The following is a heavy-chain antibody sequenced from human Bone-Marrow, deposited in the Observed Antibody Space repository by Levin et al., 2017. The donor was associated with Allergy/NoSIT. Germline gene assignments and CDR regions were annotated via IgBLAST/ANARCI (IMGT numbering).Heavy chain of an antibody. CDR1: GFTFSSYG. J-gene: IGHJ3*02. D-gene: IGHD2-15*01. Sequence: PGGSLRLSCAASGFTFSSYGMHWVRQAPGKGLEWVAVISYDGSNKYYADSVKGRFTISRDNSKNTLYLQMNSLRAEDTAVYYCAKEDIVVVVAAPAKGNVGGSGAFDIWGQGTMVTVSS. CDR2: ISYDGSNK. CDR3: AKEDIVVVVAAPAKGNVGGSGAFDI. V-gene: IGHV3-30*18.